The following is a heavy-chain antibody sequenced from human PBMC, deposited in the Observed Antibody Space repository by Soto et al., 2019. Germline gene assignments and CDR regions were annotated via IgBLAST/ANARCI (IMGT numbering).Heavy chain of an antibody. D-gene: IGHD5-18*01. CDR2: ISGSGGST. V-gene: IGHV3-23*01. CDR1: GFTFSSYA. Sequence: QPGGSLRLPCAAPGFTFSSYAMSWVRQPPGKGLEWVSAISGSGGSTYYADSVKGRFTISRDNAKNTLYLQMNRLRAEDTAVYYCARDHSLGGYSYGKFDCGGQGTLVTVSS. J-gene: IGHJ4*02. CDR3: ARDHSLGGYSYGKFDC.